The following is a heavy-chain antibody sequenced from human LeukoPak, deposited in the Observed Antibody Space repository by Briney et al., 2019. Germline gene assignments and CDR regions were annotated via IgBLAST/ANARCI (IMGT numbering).Heavy chain of an antibody. J-gene: IGHJ6*02. Sequence: ASVKVSCKASGYTFTSYYMHWVRQAPGQGLEWMGIINPSGGSTSYAQKFQGRVTMTRDTSTSTVYMELSSLRSEDTAVYYCARAAGIAVAGQHHYYYGMDVWGQGTTVTVSS. V-gene: IGHV1-46*01. D-gene: IGHD6-19*01. CDR3: ARAAGIAVAGQHHYYYGMDV. CDR1: GYTFTSYY. CDR2: INPSGGST.